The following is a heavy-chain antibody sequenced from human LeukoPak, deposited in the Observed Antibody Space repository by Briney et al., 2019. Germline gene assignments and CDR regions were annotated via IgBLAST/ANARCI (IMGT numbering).Heavy chain of an antibody. CDR3: ASEVSELSSGWYYFDY. V-gene: IGHV4-4*07. Sequence: SETLSLTCTVSGGSISSYYWSWIRQPAGKGLEWIGRIYTSGSTNYNPSLKSRVTMSVDTSKNQFSLKLSSVTAADTAVYYCASEVSELSSGWYYFDYWGQGTLVTVSS. D-gene: IGHD6-19*01. CDR2: IYTSGST. J-gene: IGHJ4*02. CDR1: GGSISSYY.